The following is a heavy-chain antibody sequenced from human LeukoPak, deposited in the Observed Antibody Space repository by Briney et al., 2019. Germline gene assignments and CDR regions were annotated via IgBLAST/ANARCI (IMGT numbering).Heavy chain of an antibody. V-gene: IGHV4-59*08. CDR3: ARRFRLRLGELSLVGVFDY. CDR1: DGSINNYY. J-gene: IGHJ4*02. Sequence: SETLSLTCTVSDGSINNYYWTWIRQPPGKGLEWVGCIHYSGSTNYNPSLKSRVTISVDTSKNQFSLKLSSVTAADTAVYYCARRFRLRLGELSLVGVFDYWGQGTLVTVSS. CDR2: IHYSGST. D-gene: IGHD3-16*02.